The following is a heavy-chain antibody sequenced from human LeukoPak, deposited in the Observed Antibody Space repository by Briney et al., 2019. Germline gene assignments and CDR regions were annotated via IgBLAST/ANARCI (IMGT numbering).Heavy chain of an antibody. D-gene: IGHD3-3*01. Sequence: PGGPLRLSCAASGFTFSSYGMHWVRQAPGKGLEWVAFIRYDGSNKYYADSVKGRFTISRDNSKNTLYLQMNSLRAEDTAVYYCAKDLRLRFLGEEHFDYWGQGTLVTVSS. V-gene: IGHV3-30*02. CDR3: AKDLRLRFLGEEHFDY. CDR1: GFTFSSYG. CDR2: IRYDGSNK. J-gene: IGHJ4*02.